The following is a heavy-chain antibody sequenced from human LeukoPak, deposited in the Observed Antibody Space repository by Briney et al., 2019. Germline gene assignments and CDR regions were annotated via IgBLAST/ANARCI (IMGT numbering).Heavy chain of an antibody. CDR1: GFTFSSYA. V-gene: IGHV3-23*01. CDR3: AKHRWELTNIDY. Sequence: PEGSLRLSRAASGFTFSSYAMSWVRQAPGKGLEWVSAISGSSGSTYYADSVKGRFTISRDKSKNTLYLQMNSLRAEDTAVYYCAKHRWELTNIDYWGQGTLVTVSS. J-gene: IGHJ4*02. D-gene: IGHD1-26*01. CDR2: ISGSSGST.